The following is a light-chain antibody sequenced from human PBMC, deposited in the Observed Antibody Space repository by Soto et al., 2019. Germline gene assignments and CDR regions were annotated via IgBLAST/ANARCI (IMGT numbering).Light chain of an antibody. J-gene: IGKJ5*01. Sequence: EIVMTQSPDTLSVSPGERATLSCRASQSVNSYLAWYQQKPGQTPTLLIYRASTRATGIPARFSGSGSGTEFTLTISSLQSEVFAVYYCQQYHNWPPITFGQGTRLEIK. CDR1: QSVNSY. V-gene: IGKV3-15*01. CDR2: RAS. CDR3: QQYHNWPPIT.